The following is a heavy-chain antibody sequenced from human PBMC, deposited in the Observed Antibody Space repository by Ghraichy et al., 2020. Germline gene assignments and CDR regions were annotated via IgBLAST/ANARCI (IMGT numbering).Heavy chain of an antibody. CDR1: GFAFNTYA. J-gene: IGHJ4*02. V-gene: IGHV3-48*02. CDR3: ARTTVLSSAWDY. CDR2: ISSSAFSPTI. D-gene: IGHD2-8*02. Sequence: GGSLRLSCGPSGFAFNTYAMNWVRQAPGKGLEWVSYISSSAFSPTIYYADSVRGRFTISRDNDKSSLYLQMNSLRDEDTAVYYCARTTVLSSAWDYWGRGTLVTVSS.